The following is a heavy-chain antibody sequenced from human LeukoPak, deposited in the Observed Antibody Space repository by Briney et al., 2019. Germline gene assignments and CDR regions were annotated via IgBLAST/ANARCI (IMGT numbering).Heavy chain of an antibody. Sequence: PGGSLRLSCTASGFTFSDYWMSWVRQAPGKGLEWVANIKQDGSEKNYVDSVKGRFTISRDNAKNSLYLQMNSLRAEDTAVYYCAREGEYQLPPGHWGQGTLVIVTS. V-gene: IGHV3-7*01. CDR2: IKQDGSEK. CDR3: AREGEYQLPPGH. D-gene: IGHD2-2*01. J-gene: IGHJ4*02. CDR1: GFTFSDYW.